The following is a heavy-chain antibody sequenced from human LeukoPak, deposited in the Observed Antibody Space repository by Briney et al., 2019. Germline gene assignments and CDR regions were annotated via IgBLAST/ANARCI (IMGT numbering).Heavy chain of an antibody. Sequence: SETLSPTCGVSGDSISSDGHSWSWIRQPPGKGLEWVGYIYHSGAAYHNPSLKSRLALSVDTSNNQFSLRLRSVTAADTAVYYCVRGVGGEYFYFDRWGQGALVTVSA. D-gene: IGHD1-26*01. CDR2: IYHSGAA. CDR1: GDSISSDGHS. V-gene: IGHV4-30-4*07. CDR3: VRGVGGEYFYFDR. J-gene: IGHJ4*02.